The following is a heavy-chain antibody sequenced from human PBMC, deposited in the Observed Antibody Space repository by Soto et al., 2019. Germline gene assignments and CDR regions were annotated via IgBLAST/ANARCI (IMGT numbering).Heavy chain of an antibody. D-gene: IGHD6-13*01. CDR2: INHSGST. CDR1: GGSFSGYY. J-gene: IGHJ4*02. CDR3: AREKPDSSSWYHDY. Sequence: QVQLQQWDAGLLKPSETLSLTCAVYGGSFSGYYWSWIRQPPGKGLEWIGEINHSGSTNYNPSLKSRVTISIDTSKTQFSLKLSSVTAADTVVYYCAREKPDSSSWYHDYWGQGTLVTVSS. V-gene: IGHV4-34*01.